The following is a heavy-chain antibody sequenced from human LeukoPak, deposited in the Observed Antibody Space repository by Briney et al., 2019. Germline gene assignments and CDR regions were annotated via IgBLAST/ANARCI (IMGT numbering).Heavy chain of an antibody. CDR3: ASSIAVATTYYFDY. J-gene: IGHJ4*02. D-gene: IGHD6-19*01. CDR2: IYYSGST. Sequence: PSETLSLTCTVSGGSISSYYWSWIRQPPGKGLEWIGYIYYSGSTNYNPSLKSRVTISVDTSKNQFSLKLSSVTAADTAVYYCASSIAVATTYYFDYWGQGTLVTVSS. V-gene: IGHV4-59*08. CDR1: GGSISSYY.